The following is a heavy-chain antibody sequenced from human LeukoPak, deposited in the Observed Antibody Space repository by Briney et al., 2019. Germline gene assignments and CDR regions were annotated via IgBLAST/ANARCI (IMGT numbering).Heavy chain of an antibody. CDR1: GRSTSRDY. CDR2: IYDIGST. V-gene: IGHV4-59*08. Sequence: PSETLSLACTVSGRSTSRDYWSWIRQPAGGSLEWIGYIYDIGSTTYNPSLKSQATISVDTSHSPFSLNLTAVTAADTAVYHWARLTGIAAAWGQGTLVIVSS. CDR3: ARLTGIAAA. D-gene: IGHD6-13*01. J-gene: IGHJ1*01.